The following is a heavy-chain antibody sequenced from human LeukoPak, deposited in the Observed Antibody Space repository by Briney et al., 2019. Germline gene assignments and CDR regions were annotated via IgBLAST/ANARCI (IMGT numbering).Heavy chain of an antibody. CDR3: ARGCDY. V-gene: IGHV4-34*01. CDR1: GGSFSGYY. CDR2: INHSGST. J-gene: IGHJ4*02. Sequence: PSETLSLTCAVYGGSFSGYYWSWIRQPPGKGLEWIGEINHSGSTNYNPSLKSRVTISVDTSKNQFSLMLSSVTAADTAVYYCARGCDYWGQGTLVTVSS.